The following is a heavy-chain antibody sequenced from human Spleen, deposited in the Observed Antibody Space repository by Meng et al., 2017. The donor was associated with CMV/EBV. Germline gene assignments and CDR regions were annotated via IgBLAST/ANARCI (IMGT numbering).Heavy chain of an antibody. CDR2: ISSSSSTI. J-gene: IGHJ6*02. CDR3: ARDRVLRYFDEDKKKSYYYYYGMDV. D-gene: IGHD3-9*01. V-gene: IGHV3-48*04. CDR1: GFTFSSYS. Sequence: GESLKISCAASGFTFSSYSMNWVRQAPGKGLEWVSYISSSSSTIYYADSVKGRFTISRDNAKNSLYLQKNSLRAEDTAVYYRARDRVLRYFDEDKKKSYYYYYGMDVWGQGTTVTVSS.